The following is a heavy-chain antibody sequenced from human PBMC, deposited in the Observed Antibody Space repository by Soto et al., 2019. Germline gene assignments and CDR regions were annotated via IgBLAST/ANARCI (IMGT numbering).Heavy chain of an antibody. CDR2: INPNSGGT. Sequence: ASVKVSCKASGYTFTGYYMHWVRQAPGQGLEWMGWINPNSGGTNYAQKFQGWVTMTRDTSISTAYMELSRLRSDDTAVYYCARERMATINYYYYYGMDVWGQGTTVTVSS. D-gene: IGHD5-12*01. J-gene: IGHJ6*02. CDR3: ARERMATINYYYYYGMDV. CDR1: GYTFTGYY. V-gene: IGHV1-2*04.